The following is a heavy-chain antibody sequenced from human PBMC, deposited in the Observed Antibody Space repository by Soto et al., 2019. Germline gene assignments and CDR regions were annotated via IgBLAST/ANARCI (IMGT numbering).Heavy chain of an antibody. D-gene: IGHD3-3*01. Sequence: SVKVSCKASGGTFSSYAISWVRQAPGQGLEWMGGIIPIFGTANYAQKFQGRVTITADESTSTAYMELSSLRSEDTAVYYCASKLRRIDHTILDPPGFYYGMDVWGQGNTVTVSS. J-gene: IGHJ6*02. CDR1: GGTFSSYA. CDR2: IIPIFGTA. CDR3: ASKLRRIDHTILDPPGFYYGMDV. V-gene: IGHV1-69*13.